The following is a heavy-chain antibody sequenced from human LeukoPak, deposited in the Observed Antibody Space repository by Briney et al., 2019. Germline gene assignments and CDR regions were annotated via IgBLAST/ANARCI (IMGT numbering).Heavy chain of an antibody. J-gene: IGHJ4*02. Sequence: GRSRRLSCAASGFTFSDYYMSWIRQTPGKGLEWVSYISGGATDIKYVASVKGRFTVSRDNAKNSASLQMNSLRAEDTAVYYCARAIRGYSHDALWGQGTLVTVSS. V-gene: IGHV3-11*01. D-gene: IGHD5-18*01. CDR3: ARAIRGYSHDAL. CDR2: ISGGATDI. CDR1: GFTFSDYY.